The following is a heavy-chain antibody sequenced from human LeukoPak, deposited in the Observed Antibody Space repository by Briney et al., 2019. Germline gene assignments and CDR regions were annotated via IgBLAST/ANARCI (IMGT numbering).Heavy chain of an antibody. CDR2: IYWNDDK. D-gene: IGHD3-22*01. Sequence: SGPTLVKPTQTLTLTCTFSGFSLSTSGVGVGWIRQPPGKALEWLALIYWNDDKRYSPSLKSRLTITKDTSKNQVVLTMTNMDPVDTATYYCAHSKLIGLTMIPKPFDYWGQGTLVTVSS. CDR1: GFSLSTSGVG. V-gene: IGHV2-5*01. CDR3: AHSKLIGLTMIPKPFDY. J-gene: IGHJ4*02.